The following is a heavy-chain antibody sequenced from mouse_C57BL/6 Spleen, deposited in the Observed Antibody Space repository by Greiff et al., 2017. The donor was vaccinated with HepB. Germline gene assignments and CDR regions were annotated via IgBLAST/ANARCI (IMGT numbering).Heavy chain of an antibody. J-gene: IGHJ2*01. CDR1: GYSFTGYY. CDR2: INPSTGGT. V-gene: IGHV1-42*01. D-gene: IGHD1-1*01. CDR3: ARSGYYGSSLDY. Sequence: EVKLMESGPELVKPGASVKISCKASGYSFTGYYMNWVKQSPEKSLEWIGEINPSTGGTTYNQKFKAKATLTVDKSSSTAYMQLKSLTSEDSAVYYCARSGYYGSSLDYWGQGTTLTVSS.